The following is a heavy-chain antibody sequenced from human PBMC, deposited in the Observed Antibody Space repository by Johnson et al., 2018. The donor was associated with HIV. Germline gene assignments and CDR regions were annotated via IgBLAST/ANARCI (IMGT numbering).Heavy chain of an antibody. V-gene: IGHV3-64*01. CDR3: ASQVRGLRLGVDAFDI. CDR2: ISSNGGST. D-gene: IGHD3-16*01. Sequence: VQLVESGGGVVQPGRSLRLSCAASGFTFSNYDMHWVRQAPGKGLEYVSAISSNGGSTYYANSVKGRFTISRDNSKNTLYVQMHSLRGEDTAVYFCASQVRGLRLGVDAFDIWGQWTMVTVSS. J-gene: IGHJ3*02. CDR1: GFTFSNYD.